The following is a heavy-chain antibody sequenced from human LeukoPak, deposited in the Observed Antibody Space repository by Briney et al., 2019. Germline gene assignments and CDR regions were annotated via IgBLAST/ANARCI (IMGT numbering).Heavy chain of an antibody. Sequence: ASVKVSCKVSGYTLTELSMHWVRQAPGKGLEWMGGFDPEDGETIYAQKFQGRVTMTEDTSTDTAYMELSSLRADDTAVYYCAKGPLTEVAGTTWDYWGQGTLVTVSS. V-gene: IGHV1-24*01. CDR1: GYTLTELS. D-gene: IGHD6-19*01. J-gene: IGHJ4*02. CDR2: FDPEDGET. CDR3: AKGPLTEVAGTTWDY.